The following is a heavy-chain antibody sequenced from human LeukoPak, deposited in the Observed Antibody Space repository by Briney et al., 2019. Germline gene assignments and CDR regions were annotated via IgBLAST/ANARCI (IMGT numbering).Heavy chain of an antibody. CDR1: GYTLTELS. V-gene: IGHV1-24*01. CDR3: ATPAQRYFDWLGTH. Sequence: ASVKVSCKVSGYTLTELSMHWVRQAPGKGFEWMGGFDPEDGETIYAQKFQGRVTMTEDTSTDTAYMELSSLRSEDTAVYYCATPAQRYFDWLGTHWGQGTLVTVSS. D-gene: IGHD3-9*01. CDR2: FDPEDGET. J-gene: IGHJ4*02.